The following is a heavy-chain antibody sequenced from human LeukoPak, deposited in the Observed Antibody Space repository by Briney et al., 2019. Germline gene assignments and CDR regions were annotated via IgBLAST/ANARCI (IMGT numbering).Heavy chain of an antibody. J-gene: IGHJ4*02. CDR2: ITGSDGSS. CDR1: GFTFTNYA. Sequence: GGSLRLSFVASGFTFTNYAMSWLRQAPGKGLEWVSAITGSDGSSYYADSVKGRFTISRDNSKNTLYLQVNSLRAEDTAVYYCAKWGDYDILTGYYVPDYWGQGTLVTVSS. D-gene: IGHD3-9*01. CDR3: AKWGDYDILTGYYVPDY. V-gene: IGHV3-23*01.